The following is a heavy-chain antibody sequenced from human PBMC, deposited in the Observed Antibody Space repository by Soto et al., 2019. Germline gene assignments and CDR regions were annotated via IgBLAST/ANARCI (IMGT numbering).Heavy chain of an antibody. J-gene: IGHJ6*03. CDR2: IYYSGST. D-gene: IGHD3-10*01. CDR3: ARGSRLGDTTYGVYYYYYYMDV. CDR1: GGSISSGGYY. Sequence: SETLSLTCTVSGGSISSGGYYWSWIRQHPGKGLEWIGYIYYSGSTYYNPSLKSRVTISVDTSKNQFSLKLSSVTAADTAVYYCARGSRLGDTTYGVYYYYYYMDVWGKGTTVTVSS. V-gene: IGHV4-31*03.